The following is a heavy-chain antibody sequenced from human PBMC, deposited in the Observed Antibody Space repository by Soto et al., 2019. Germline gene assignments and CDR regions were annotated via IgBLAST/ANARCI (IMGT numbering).Heavy chain of an antibody. CDR3: ARGWRMAAAENEYYFDY. V-gene: IGHV4-34*01. D-gene: IGHD6-13*01. CDR2: INHSGST. J-gene: IGHJ4*02. CDR1: GGSFSGYY. Sequence: PSETLSLTCAVYGGSFSGYYWSWIRQPPGKGLEWIGEINHSGSTNYNPSLKSRVTISVDTSKNQFSLKLSSVTAADTAVYYCARGWRMAAAENEYYFDYWGQGTLVTVSS.